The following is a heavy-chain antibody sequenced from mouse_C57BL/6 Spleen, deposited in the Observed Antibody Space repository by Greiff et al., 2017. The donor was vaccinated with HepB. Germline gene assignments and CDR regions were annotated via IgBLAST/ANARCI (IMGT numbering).Heavy chain of an antibody. CDR3: TTDGTSGY. V-gene: IGHV14-4*01. CDR1: GFNFKDDS. CDR2: IDPENGDT. Sequence: VQLKQSGAELVRPGASVKVSCTASGFNFKDDSMHWVKQRPEKGLEWIGWIDPENGDTEYASKFQGKATITSDTSSNTAYLQSSSLTSEDTAVYYCTTDGTSGYWGQGTTLTVSS. J-gene: IGHJ2*01. D-gene: IGHD3-2*02.